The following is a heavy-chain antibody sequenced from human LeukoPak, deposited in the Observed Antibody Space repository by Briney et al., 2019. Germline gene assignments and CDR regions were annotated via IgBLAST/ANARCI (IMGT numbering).Heavy chain of an antibody. CDR3: ARRDIVVVVSASDY. CDR1: GFTFNNYG. J-gene: IGHJ4*02. Sequence: GGSLRLSCAASGFTFNNYGMHWVRQAPGKGLEWVAFIRYNGNNQYYADSVKGRFTISRDNSKNTLYLQMNSLRVDDTAVYYCARRDIVVVVSASDYWGQGTLVTVSS. D-gene: IGHD2-15*01. V-gene: IGHV3-30*02. CDR2: IRYNGNNQ.